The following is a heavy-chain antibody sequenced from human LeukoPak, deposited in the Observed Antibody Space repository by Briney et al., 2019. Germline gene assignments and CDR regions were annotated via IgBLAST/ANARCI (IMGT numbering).Heavy chain of an antibody. CDR1: GGSISSYY. V-gene: IGHV4-4*07. D-gene: IGHD4-11*01. Sequence: SETLSLTCTVSGGSISSYYWSWIRQPAGKGLEWIGRIYTSGSTNYNPSLKSRVTMSVDTSKNQFSLKPSSVTAADTAVYYCAKGDDYSNSGDFDYWGQGTLVTVSS. CDR3: AKGDDYSNSGDFDY. J-gene: IGHJ4*02. CDR2: IYTSGST.